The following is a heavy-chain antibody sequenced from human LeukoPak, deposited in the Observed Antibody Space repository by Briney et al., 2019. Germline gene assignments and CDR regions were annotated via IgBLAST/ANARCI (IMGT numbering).Heavy chain of an antibody. Sequence: GGSLRLSCAASGFTFNNYAMTWVRQAPGKGLEWVSVIYSGGSTYYADSVKGRFTISRDNSKNTLYLQMNSLRAEDTAVYYCAFRGSYLDSDAFDIWGQGTMVTVSS. CDR2: IYSGGST. J-gene: IGHJ3*02. D-gene: IGHD1-26*01. V-gene: IGHV3-53*01. CDR3: AFRGSYLDSDAFDI. CDR1: GFTFNNYA.